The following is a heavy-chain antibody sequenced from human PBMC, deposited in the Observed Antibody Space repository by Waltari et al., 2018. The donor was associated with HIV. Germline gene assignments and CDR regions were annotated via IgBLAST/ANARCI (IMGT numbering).Heavy chain of an antibody. CDR2: IYYSGST. CDR3: ARTFAFGLRRFDY. CDR1: GGSISSSSYY. J-gene: IGHJ4*02. Sequence: QLQLQESGPGLVKPSETLSLTCTVSGGSISSSSYYWGWIRQPPGKGLEWIGSIYYSGSTYYNPSLKSRVTISVDTSKNQFSLKLSSVTAADTAVYYCARTFAFGLRRFDYWGQGTLVTVSS. V-gene: IGHV4-39*07. D-gene: IGHD3-16*01.